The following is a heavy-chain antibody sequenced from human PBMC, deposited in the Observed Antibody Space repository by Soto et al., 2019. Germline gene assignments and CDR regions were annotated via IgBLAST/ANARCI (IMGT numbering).Heavy chain of an antibody. Sequence: SETLSLTCTVSGGSISSGGYYWSWIRQHPGKGLEWIGYIYYSGSTYCNPSLKSRVTISVDTSKNQFSLKLSSVTAADTAVYYCARDSLAFGGVIVTGAFDIWGQGTMVTVSS. J-gene: IGHJ3*02. D-gene: IGHD3-16*02. CDR2: IYYSGST. CDR1: GGSISSGGYY. V-gene: IGHV4-31*03. CDR3: ARDSLAFGGVIVTGAFDI.